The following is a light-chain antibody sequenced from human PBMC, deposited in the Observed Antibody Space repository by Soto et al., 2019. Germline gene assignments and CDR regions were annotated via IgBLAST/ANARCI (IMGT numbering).Light chain of an antibody. Sequence: EIVMTQSPATLSVSPGERATLACRASQSVSSNLAWYQPKPGQAPRLLIYGASTRATGIPAKFSGSGSGTESTLPISSLQSEEFAVYYCQQYNNWPPHIFGQGTKLEIK. J-gene: IGKJ2*01. V-gene: IGKV3-15*01. CDR2: GAS. CDR1: QSVSSN. CDR3: QQYNNWPPHI.